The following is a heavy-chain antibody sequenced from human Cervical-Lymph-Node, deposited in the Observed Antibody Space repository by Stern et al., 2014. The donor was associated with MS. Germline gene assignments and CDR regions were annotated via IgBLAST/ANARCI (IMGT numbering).Heavy chain of an antibody. D-gene: IGHD4-17*01. V-gene: IGHV2-5*02. CDR2: IYWDDDT. Sequence: QVTLRESGPTLVKPTQTLTLSCTFSGLSLTTSGVGVGWIRQPPGKALEWLALIYWDDDTRYNPSLRTRLTITRDTSRNQVVLTLTNMIPVDTATYFCARIDPDFGDYYFDYWGQGTLVAVSS. CDR1: GLSLTTSGVG. CDR3: ARIDPDFGDYYFDY. J-gene: IGHJ4*02.